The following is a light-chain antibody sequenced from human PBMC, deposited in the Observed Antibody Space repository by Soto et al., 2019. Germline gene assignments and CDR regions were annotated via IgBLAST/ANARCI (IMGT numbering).Light chain of an antibody. CDR3: QQYNNWPLYT. J-gene: IGKJ2*01. Sequence: EIVLTQAPGTLSLSPGERATLSCRASQSVRSSYLAWYQQKPGQAPRLLIYIASTRATDIPARFSGSGSGTEFTLTISSLQSEDFALYYCQQYNNWPLYTFGQGTKLEIK. V-gene: IGKV3-15*01. CDR1: QSVRSSY. CDR2: IAS.